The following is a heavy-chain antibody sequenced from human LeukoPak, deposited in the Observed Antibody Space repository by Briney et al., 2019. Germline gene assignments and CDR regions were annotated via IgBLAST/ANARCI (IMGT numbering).Heavy chain of an antibody. J-gene: IGHJ3*01. D-gene: IGHD1-1*01. V-gene: IGHV1-18*01. CDR2: ISAYNGNT. CDR1: GYTFTSYG. CDR3: ARDPPGTTAFDL. Sequence: ASVKVSCKASGYTFTSYGISWVRQAPGQGLEWMGWISAYNGNTNYAQKLQGRVTMTTDTSTSTAYMEVSRLTSDDTAMFYCARDPPGTTAFDLWGQGTMVTVSS.